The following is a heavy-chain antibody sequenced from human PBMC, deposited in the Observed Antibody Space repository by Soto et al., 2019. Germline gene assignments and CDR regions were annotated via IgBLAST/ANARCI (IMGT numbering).Heavy chain of an antibody. Sequence: GGSLRLSCAASGFTFSSYGMHWVRQAPGKGLEWVAVIWYDGSNKYYADSVKGRFTISRDNSKNTLYLQMNSLRAEDTAVYYCARAPKTVYDILTGYSWFDPWGQGPLVTVSS. CDR2: IWYDGSNK. D-gene: IGHD3-9*01. J-gene: IGHJ5*02. CDR1: GFTFSSYG. CDR3: ARAPKTVYDILTGYSWFDP. V-gene: IGHV3-33*01.